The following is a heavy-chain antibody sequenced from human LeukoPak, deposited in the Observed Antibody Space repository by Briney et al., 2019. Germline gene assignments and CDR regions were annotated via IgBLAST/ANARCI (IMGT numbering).Heavy chain of an antibody. CDR3: ATQGSGYGALHYLEY. J-gene: IGHJ4*02. D-gene: IGHD5-12*01. V-gene: IGHV1-18*01. Sequence: GASVKVSCKASGYTFTSYGISWVRQAPGQGLEWMGWISAYNGNTNYAQKFQDRVTMTRDTSSSTAYMELSSLRSDDTAVYYCATQGSGYGALHYLEYWGQGTLVTVSS. CDR1: GYTFTSYG. CDR2: ISAYNGNT.